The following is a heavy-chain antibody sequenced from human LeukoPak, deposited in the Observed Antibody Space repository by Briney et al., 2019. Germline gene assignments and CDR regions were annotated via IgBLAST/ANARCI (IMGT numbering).Heavy chain of an antibody. V-gene: IGHV3-23*01. CDR1: GFTFSSYA. Sequence: PGGSLRLSCAASGFTFSSYAMTWVRQAPGKGLEWGSAISASDDSTFYVDSVKGRFTISRDFSKNTLYLQMNSLRAEDTAVYYCAKLTSGWFEDFWGQGTLVTVSS. D-gene: IGHD6-19*01. CDR2: ISASDDST. CDR3: AKLTSGWFEDF. J-gene: IGHJ4*02.